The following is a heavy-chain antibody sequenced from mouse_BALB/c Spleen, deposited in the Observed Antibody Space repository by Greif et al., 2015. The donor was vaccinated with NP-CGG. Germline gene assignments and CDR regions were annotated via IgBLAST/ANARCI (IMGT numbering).Heavy chain of an antibody. V-gene: IGHV2-6-7*01. CDR1: GFSLTGYG. CDR3: AREGNYPNYYAMDY. CDR2: IWGDGST. D-gene: IGHD2-1*01. J-gene: IGHJ4*01. Sequence: VMLVESGPGLVAPSQSLSITCTVSGFSLTGYGVNWVRQPPGKGLEWLGMIWGDGSTDYNSALKSRLSIGKDNSKSQVFLKMNSLQTDDTARYYCAREGNYPNYYAMDYWGQGTSVTVSS.